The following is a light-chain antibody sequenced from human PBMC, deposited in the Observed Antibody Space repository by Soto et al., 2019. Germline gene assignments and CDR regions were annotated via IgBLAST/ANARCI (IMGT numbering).Light chain of an antibody. Sequence: EIVMTQSPATLSVSPGERATLSCRASQSVSSNLAWYQQKPGQAPRLLIYGASTRATGIPARFSGSGSGTEFHLTIRSLQSEDFSVFYCQQYNNWPVWTFGQGNKVEIK. CDR2: GAS. V-gene: IGKV3-15*01. CDR1: QSVSSN. CDR3: QQYNNWPVWT. J-gene: IGKJ1*01.